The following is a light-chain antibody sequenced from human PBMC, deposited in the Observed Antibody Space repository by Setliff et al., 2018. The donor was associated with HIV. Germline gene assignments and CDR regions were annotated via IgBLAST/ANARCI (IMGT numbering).Light chain of an antibody. CDR2: EVS. V-gene: IGLV2-23*02. J-gene: IGLJ2*01. CDR3: CSYVGSTTRVV. CDR1: RSDVGSYNL. Sequence: QSVLTQPASVSGSPGRSITISCTGSRSDVGSYNLVSWYQQHPGKAPKLMIYEVSKRPSGVSDRFSGPKSGSTASLTISGLQAEDEADYYCCSYVGSTTRVVFGGGTK.